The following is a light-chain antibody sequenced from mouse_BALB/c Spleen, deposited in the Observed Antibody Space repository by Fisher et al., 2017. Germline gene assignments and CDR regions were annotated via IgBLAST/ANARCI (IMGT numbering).Light chain of an antibody. CDR2: NAK. CDR1: ENIYSY. V-gene: IGKV12-44*01. CDR3: QHHYGTPMYT. Sequence: DIVLTQSPASLSASVGETVTITCRASENIYSYLAWYQQKQGKSPQLLVYNAKTLAEGVPSRFSGSGSGTQFSLKINSLQPEDFGSYYCQHHYGTPMYTFGGGTKLEIK. J-gene: IGKJ2*01.